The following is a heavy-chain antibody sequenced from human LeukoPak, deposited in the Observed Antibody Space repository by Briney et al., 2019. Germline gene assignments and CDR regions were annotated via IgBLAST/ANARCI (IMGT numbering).Heavy chain of an antibody. Sequence: SVKVSCKASGGTFSSYAISWVRQAPGQGLEWMGRIIPILGIANYPQKFQGRVTITADKSTSTAYMELSSLRSEDTAVYYCARDTSGYFDCWGQGTLVTVSS. D-gene: IGHD3-16*01. CDR2: IIPILGIA. CDR3: ARDTSGYFDC. J-gene: IGHJ4*02. CDR1: GGTFSSYA. V-gene: IGHV1-69*04.